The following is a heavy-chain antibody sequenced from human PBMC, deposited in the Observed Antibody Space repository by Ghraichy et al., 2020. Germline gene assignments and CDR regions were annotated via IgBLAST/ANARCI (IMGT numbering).Heavy chain of an antibody. CDR2: ISYDGSNK. Sequence: GGSLRLSCAASGFTFSSYAMHWVRQAPGKGLEWVAVISYDGSNKYYADSVKGRFTISRDNSKNTLYLQMNSLRAEDTAVYYCAREGRYYYDSSGYYSDAFDIWGQGTMVTVSS. J-gene: IGHJ3*02. CDR1: GFTFSSYA. V-gene: IGHV3-30*04. CDR3: AREGRYYYDSSGYYSDAFDI. D-gene: IGHD3-22*01.